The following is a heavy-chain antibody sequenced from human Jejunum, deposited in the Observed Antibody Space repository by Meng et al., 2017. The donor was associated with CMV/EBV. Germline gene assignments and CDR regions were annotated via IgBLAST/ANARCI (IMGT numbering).Heavy chain of an antibody. Sequence: SLRLSCAASGFTFSNYALSWVRQAPGKGLEWVSSISGSGRTTYYADSVRGRLTISRDNSKNTLYLQMNSLRAGDTAVYYCARSSDSWGQGTLVTVSS. D-gene: IGHD3-16*02. CDR2: ISGSGRTT. J-gene: IGHJ4*02. CDR3: ARSSDS. V-gene: IGHV3-23*01. CDR1: GFTFSNYA.